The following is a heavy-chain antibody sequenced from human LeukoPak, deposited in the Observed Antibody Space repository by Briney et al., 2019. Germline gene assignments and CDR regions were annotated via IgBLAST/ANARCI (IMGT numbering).Heavy chain of an antibody. Sequence: GGCLRLSCAASGFTVSSNHINWVRQAPGKGLEWVAIVYSNGSAYYADSVKDRFTISTDNSKNTVYLQMSSLRAADTAVYYCAREDPIVYWGQGTLVTVSS. V-gene: IGHV3-66*03. CDR3: AREDPIVY. J-gene: IGHJ4*02. D-gene: IGHD3-16*02. CDR1: GFTVSSNH. CDR2: VYSNGSA.